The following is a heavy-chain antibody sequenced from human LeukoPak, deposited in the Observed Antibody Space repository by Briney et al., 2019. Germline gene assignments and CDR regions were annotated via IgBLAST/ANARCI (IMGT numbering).Heavy chain of an antibody. Sequence: ASVKVSCKASGYTFTSHYMHWVRQAPGQGLEWMGIINPSGGSTSYAQKFQGRVTMTRDTSTNTAHMELRSLRSDDTAVYYCARGEYNWNYGAYWGQGTLVTVSS. J-gene: IGHJ4*02. CDR2: INPSGGST. D-gene: IGHD1-20*01. CDR1: GYTFTSHY. V-gene: IGHV1-46*01. CDR3: ARGEYNWNYGAY.